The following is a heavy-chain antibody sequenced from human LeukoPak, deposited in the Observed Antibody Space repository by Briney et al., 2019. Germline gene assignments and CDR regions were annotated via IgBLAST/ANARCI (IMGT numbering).Heavy chain of an antibody. D-gene: IGHD3-22*01. CDR3: GKSPPPRITMIVVAHHYMDV. CDR2: INPNSGGT. CDR1: GYTFTGYY. Sequence: GASVKVSCTASGYTFTGYYMHWVRQAPGQGLEWMGWINPNSGGTNYAQKFQGRVTMTRDTSNSTAYMELSRLRSDDPAVYYCGKSPPPRITMIVVAHHYMDVWGKGTTVTVSS. J-gene: IGHJ6*03. V-gene: IGHV1-2*02.